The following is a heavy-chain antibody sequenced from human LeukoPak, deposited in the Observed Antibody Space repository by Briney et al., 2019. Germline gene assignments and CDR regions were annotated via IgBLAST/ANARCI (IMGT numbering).Heavy chain of an antibody. CDR1: GGSISSYY. CDR2: IYYSGST. D-gene: IGHD1-1*01. J-gene: IGHJ5*02. Sequence: PSETLSHTCTVSGGSISSYYWSWIRQPPGKGLEWIGYIYYSGSTNYNPSLKSRVTISVDTSKNQFSLKLSSVTAADTAVYYCARLATGTTFRFDPWGQGTLVTVSS. V-gene: IGHV4-59*01. CDR3: ARLATGTTFRFDP.